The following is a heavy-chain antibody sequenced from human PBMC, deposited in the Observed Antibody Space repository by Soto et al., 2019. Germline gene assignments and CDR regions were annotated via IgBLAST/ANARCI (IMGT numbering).Heavy chain of an antibody. V-gene: IGHV5-51*03. Sequence: EVQLVQSGAEVKKPGESLKISCKGSGYSFTSYWIGWVRQMPGKGLEWMGIIYPGDSDTRYSPSFQGQVTISADKSISTAYLQWSSLKASDTALYYCARRVWFGDLVMAFDIWGQGTMVTVSS. D-gene: IGHD3-10*01. CDR2: IYPGDSDT. CDR3: ARRVWFGDLVMAFDI. J-gene: IGHJ3*02. CDR1: GYSFTSYW.